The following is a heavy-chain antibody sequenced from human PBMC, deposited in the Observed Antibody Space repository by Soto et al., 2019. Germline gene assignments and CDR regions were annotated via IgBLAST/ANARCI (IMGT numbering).Heavy chain of an antibody. Sequence: SETLSLTCTVSGGSISSYYWSWIRQPPGKGLEWIGYIYYSGSTNYNPTLKSRVTISVDTSKNQFSLKLSSVTAADTAVYYCARARGGYGGNSEDFDDWGQGTLVTVSS. CDR3: ARARGGYGGNSEDFDD. J-gene: IGHJ4*02. V-gene: IGHV4-59*01. D-gene: IGHD2-21*02. CDR2: IYYSGST. CDR1: GGSISSYY.